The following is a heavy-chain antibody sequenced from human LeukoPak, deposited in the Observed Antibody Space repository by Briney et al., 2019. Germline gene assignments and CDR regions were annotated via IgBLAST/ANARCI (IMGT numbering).Heavy chain of an antibody. V-gene: IGHV4-34*01. Sequence: SETLSLICAVYGGSFSGYYWSWIRQPPGKGLEWIGEINHSGSTNYNPSLKSRVTISVDTSKSQFSLKLSSVTAADTAVYYCARGPSPPSRWGQGTLVTVTS. J-gene: IGHJ4*02. CDR1: GGSFSGYY. CDR3: ARGPSPPSR. CDR2: INHSGST.